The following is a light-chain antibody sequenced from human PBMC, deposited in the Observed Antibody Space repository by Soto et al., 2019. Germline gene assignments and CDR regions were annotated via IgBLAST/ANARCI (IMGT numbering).Light chain of an antibody. J-gene: IGKJ5*01. Sequence: IQMTQSPSSLSASVGDRVTITCRASQDINKYLAWYQQRPGTVPKLLIYSASTLKSGVPSRFSGSRSGTDFTLTLSSLQPEDVATYHRQKYSGVPVTFGQGTRLEIK. V-gene: IGKV1-27*01. CDR2: SAS. CDR3: QKYSGVPVT. CDR1: QDINKY.